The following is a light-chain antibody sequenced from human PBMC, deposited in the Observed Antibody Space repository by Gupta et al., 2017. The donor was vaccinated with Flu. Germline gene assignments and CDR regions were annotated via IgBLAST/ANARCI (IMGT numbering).Light chain of an antibody. CDR1: NSNIGARYD. V-gene: IGLV1-40*01. CDR3: QSYDSSLSGHV. CDR2: ANT. Sequence: QSVLTHPPSLSGAPGQRVTISCAGSNSNIGARYDVHWYQQLPGTAPKLLIYANTNRPSGVPDRFSGSRSGTSASLAINGLQTEDEADYYCQSYDSSLSGHVFGTGTKVTVL. J-gene: IGLJ1*01.